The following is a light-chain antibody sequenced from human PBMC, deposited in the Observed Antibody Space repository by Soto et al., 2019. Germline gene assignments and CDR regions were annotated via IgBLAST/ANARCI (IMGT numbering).Light chain of an antibody. V-gene: IGKV1-39*01. J-gene: IGKJ1*01. Sequence: DIQMTQSPSSLSASVGDRVTITCRASQSISRYLNWYQHKPGKAPKLLIYAASSLQSGVPSRFSGSGSGTGFTLTVSSLQPEDFAIYYCQQSHSNPPTFGQGTKVEIK. CDR3: QQSHSNPPT. CDR1: QSISRY. CDR2: AAS.